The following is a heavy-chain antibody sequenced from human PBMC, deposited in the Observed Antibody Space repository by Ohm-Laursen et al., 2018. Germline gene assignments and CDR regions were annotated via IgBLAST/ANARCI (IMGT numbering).Heavy chain of an antibody. V-gene: IGHV3-30*18. CDR3: AKVGIAEDY. J-gene: IGHJ4*02. CDR1: GFTFSSYG. Sequence: SLRLSCSASGFTFSSYGMHWVRQAPGKGLEWVAVISYDGSNKYYADSVKGRFTISRDNSKNTLYLQMNSLRAEDTAVYYCAKVGIAEDYWGQGTLVTVSS. D-gene: IGHD6-13*01. CDR2: ISYDGSNK.